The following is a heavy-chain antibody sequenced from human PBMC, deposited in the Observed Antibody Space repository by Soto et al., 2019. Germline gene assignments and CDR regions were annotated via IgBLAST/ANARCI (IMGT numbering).Heavy chain of an antibody. V-gene: IGHV5-51*01. CDR3: ARFSSSVLGMDV. J-gene: IGHJ6*02. CDR2: IYPGDSDT. CDR1: GYSFTSHL. D-gene: IGHD6-6*01. Sequence: GESLKIFWKGSGYSFTSHLVRWVGPMSGKGLEWMGIIYPGDSDTRYSPSFQGQVTISADKSISTAYLQWSSLKASDTAMYYCARFSSSVLGMDVWGQGTTVTVSS.